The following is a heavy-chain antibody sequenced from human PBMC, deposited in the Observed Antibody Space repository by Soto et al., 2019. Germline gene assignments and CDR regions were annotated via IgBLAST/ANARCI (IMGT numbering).Heavy chain of an antibody. D-gene: IGHD3-16*01. V-gene: IGHV3-23*01. Sequence: EVQLLESGRGFVQLGGSLRLSCTASGFTFSYCAMTWVRHTPGKGLEWVSTITGSGDRTSHSDSVEGRFTISRDNSNNSLYLQMNSLRVEDTALYYGAKIHHWWSLRSDYFGLGTLVTVSS. J-gene: IGHJ4*02. CDR1: GFTFSYCA. CDR3: AKIHHWWSLRSDY. CDR2: ITGSGDRT.